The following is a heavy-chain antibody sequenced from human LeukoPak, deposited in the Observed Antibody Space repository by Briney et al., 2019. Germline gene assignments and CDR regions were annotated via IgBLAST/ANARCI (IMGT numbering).Heavy chain of an antibody. CDR1: GYTFTGYY. D-gene: IGHD2-8*01. CDR3: ARHPVMVTNDWYFDL. V-gene: IGHV1-2*02. CDR2: INPNSGGT. J-gene: IGHJ2*01. Sequence: VASVKVSCKASGYTFTGYYMHWGRHAPGQGLEWMGWINPNSGGTNYAQKFQGRVTMTRDTSITTSYMEPSRLSSDDTAVYYCARHPVMVTNDWYFDLWGRGTLVTVSS.